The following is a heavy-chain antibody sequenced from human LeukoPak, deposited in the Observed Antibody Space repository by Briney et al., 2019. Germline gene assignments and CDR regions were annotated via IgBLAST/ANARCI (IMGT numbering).Heavy chain of an antibody. CDR3: SRYCDGGDCYLDTFDI. Sequence: GGSLRLSCAASGFTFNDAWMTWVRQAPGKGLEWVGRIKSESYDGTADYSAPVQGRFTISRDDSDNTLYLQMNSLKTEDTAVYYCSRYCDGGDCYLDTFDIWGQGTMVTVSS. D-gene: IGHD2-21*02. CDR2: IKSESYDGTA. V-gene: IGHV3-15*01. CDR1: GFTFNDAW. J-gene: IGHJ3*02.